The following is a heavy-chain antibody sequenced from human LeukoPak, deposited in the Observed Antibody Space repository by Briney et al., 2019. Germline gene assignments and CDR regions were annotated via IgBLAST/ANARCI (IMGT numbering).Heavy chain of an antibody. D-gene: IGHD2-15*01. CDR3: AKANVVAAMADWFDP. Sequence: GGSLRLSCAASGFTFSSYAMSWVRQAPGRGLEWVSAISGSGGSTYYADSVKGRFTISRDNSKNTLYLQMNSLRAEDTAVYYCAKANVVAAMADWFDPWGQGTLVTVSS. J-gene: IGHJ5*02. CDR1: GFTFSSYA. V-gene: IGHV3-23*01. CDR2: ISGSGGST.